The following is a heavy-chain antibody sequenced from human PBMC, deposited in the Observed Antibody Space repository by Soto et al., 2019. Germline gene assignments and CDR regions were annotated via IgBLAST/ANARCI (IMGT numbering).Heavy chain of an antibody. CDR3: AKDGRGSGSHYNSFGY. D-gene: IGHD3-10*01. J-gene: IGHJ4*02. V-gene: IGHV3-53*01. CDR1: GFTVGNNY. CDR2: IYSTGTT. Sequence: EVPLVESGGGLIQPGGSLKLSCAASGFTVGNNYMSWVRQAPVKGLEWVSLIYSTGTTKYADSVKGRFTVSRDNAKNTLYLQMNSLSAEDTAVYYCAKDGRGSGSHYNSFGYWGQGTLVTVSS.